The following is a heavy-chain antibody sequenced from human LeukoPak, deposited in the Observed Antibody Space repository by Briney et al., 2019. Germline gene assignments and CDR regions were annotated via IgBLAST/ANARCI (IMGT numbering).Heavy chain of an antibody. V-gene: IGHV4-30-2*01. Sequence: SQTLSLTCAVSGGSISSGGYSWSWIRQPPGTGLEWIGYIYHSGSTYYNPSLKSRVTISVDRSKNQFSLKLSSVTAADTAVYYCARGYYGSGSTFDYWGQGTLVTVSS. J-gene: IGHJ4*02. CDR3: ARGYYGSGSTFDY. D-gene: IGHD3-10*01. CDR2: IYHSGST. CDR1: GGSISSGGYS.